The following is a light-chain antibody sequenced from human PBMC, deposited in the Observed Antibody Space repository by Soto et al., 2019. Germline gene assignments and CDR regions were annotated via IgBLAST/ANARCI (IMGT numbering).Light chain of an antibody. Sequence: QSVLTQPASVSGSPGQSITISCTGTSSDVGAYNYVSWYQHHPGKVPRLMIFDASNRPSGVSNRFSGSKSGNTASLTISGLQAEDEADYYCCSYSRSSPYVFGAGTKVTVL. V-gene: IGLV2-14*03. CDR3: CSYSRSSPYV. J-gene: IGLJ1*01. CDR1: SSDVGAYNY. CDR2: DAS.